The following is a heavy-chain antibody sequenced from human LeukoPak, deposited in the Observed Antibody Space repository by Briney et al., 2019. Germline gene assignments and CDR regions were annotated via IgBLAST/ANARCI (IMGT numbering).Heavy chain of an antibody. CDR1: VYTFSGYY. D-gene: IGHD3-9*01. CDR3: ARSPDILTGENFDY. Sequence: ASVKVACKASVYTFSGYYMHWVRQAPAQGLEWMGWINPKSGGTNEAQKFHDRVTMTRDTSIRTAYMEVSRLRSDDTAVYYCARSPDILTGENFDYWGQGTLVTVSS. V-gene: IGHV1-2*02. J-gene: IGHJ4*02. CDR2: INPKSGGT.